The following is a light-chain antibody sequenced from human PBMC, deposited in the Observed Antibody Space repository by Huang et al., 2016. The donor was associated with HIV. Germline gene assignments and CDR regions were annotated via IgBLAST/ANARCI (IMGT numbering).Light chain of an antibody. CDR2: DAS. J-gene: IGKJ4*01. CDR3: QQYDHLPS. Sequence: DIQMTQSPSSLSASIGDRVTITCQASQHISNYLNWYQQKPGRAPRPLIYDASSLETGGPSRFSGSGSGTDFSLTINSLQPEDFATYYCQQYDHLPSFGGGTKVEI. CDR1: QHISNY. V-gene: IGKV1-33*01.